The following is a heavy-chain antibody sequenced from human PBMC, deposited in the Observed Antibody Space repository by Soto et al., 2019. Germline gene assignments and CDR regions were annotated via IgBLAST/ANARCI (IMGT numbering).Heavy chain of an antibody. CDR1: GGSISSSSYY. CDR2: IYYSGST. V-gene: IGHV4-39*01. D-gene: IGHD5-18*01. Sequence: QLQLQESGPGLVKPSETLSLTCTVSGGSISSSSYYWGWIRQPPGKGLEWIGSIYYSGSTYYNPSLKSRVTISVDTSKNQFSLKLSSVTAADTAVYYCARQGVNSYGYKPVWFDPWGQGTLVTVSS. J-gene: IGHJ5*02. CDR3: ARQGVNSYGYKPVWFDP.